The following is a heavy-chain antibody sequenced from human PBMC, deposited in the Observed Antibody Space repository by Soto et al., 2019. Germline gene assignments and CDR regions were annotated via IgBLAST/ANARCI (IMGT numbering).Heavy chain of an antibody. D-gene: IGHD3-3*01. CDR2: IIPIFGTA. J-gene: IGHJ3*02. Sequence: SVKVACKASGDTFSSYAISWVRQAPGQGLEWMGGIIPIFGTANYAQKFQGRVTITADESTSTAYMELSSLRSEDTAVYYCARDSVTHYDFWSGYPPENAFDIWGQGTMVTVSS. CDR3: ARDSVTHYDFWSGYPPENAFDI. CDR1: GDTFSSYA. V-gene: IGHV1-69*13.